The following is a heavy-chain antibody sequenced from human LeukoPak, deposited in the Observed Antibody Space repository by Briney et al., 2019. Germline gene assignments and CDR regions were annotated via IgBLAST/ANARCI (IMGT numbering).Heavy chain of an antibody. CDR1: GGSISSYY. V-gene: IGHV4-59*01. Sequence: KPSETLSLTCTVSGGSISSYYWSWIRQPPGKGLEWIGYIYYSGSTNYNPSLKSRVTISVDTSKNQLSLKLSSVTAADTAVYYCASSDTVTDANWFDPWGQGTLVTVSS. J-gene: IGHJ5*02. D-gene: IGHD4-11*01. CDR3: ASSDTVTDANWFDP. CDR2: IYYSGST.